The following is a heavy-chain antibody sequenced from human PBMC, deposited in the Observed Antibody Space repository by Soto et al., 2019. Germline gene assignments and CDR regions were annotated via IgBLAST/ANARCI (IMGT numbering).Heavy chain of an antibody. CDR3: ARSGYYSNYDFDY. Sequence: GASVKVSCKASGYTFTGYYIHWVRQAPGQGLEWMGWINPNSGGTNYAQKFQGWVTMTRDTSISTAYMELSRLRSDDTAVYYCARSGYYSNYDFDYWGQGTLVTVSS. D-gene: IGHD4-4*01. CDR1: GYTFTGYY. V-gene: IGHV1-2*04. J-gene: IGHJ4*02. CDR2: INPNSGGT.